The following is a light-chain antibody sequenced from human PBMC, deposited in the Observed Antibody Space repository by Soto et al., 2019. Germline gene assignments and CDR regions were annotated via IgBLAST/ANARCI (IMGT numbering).Light chain of an antibody. CDR2: AAS. V-gene: IGKV1-8*01. J-gene: IGKJ5*01. CDR3: QQYYSLYT. CDR1: QGISSY. Sequence: AIRMTQSPSSFSASTGDRVTITCRASQGISSYLAWYQQEPGKAPKLLIYAASTLQSGVPSRFSGSGSGTDFTLTISCLQSEDFATYYCQQYYSLYTFGQGTRLEIK.